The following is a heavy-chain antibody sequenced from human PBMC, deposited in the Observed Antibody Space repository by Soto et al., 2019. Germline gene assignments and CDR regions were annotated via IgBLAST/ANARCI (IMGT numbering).Heavy chain of an antibody. J-gene: IGHJ6*02. V-gene: IGHV3-30*03. CDR2: ISYDGSNK. D-gene: IGHD3-3*01. Sequence: GGSLRLSCAASGFTFSSYGMHWVRQAPGKGLEWVAVISYDGSNKYYADSVKGRFTISRDNSKNTLYLQMNSLRAEDTAVFYCASESQWGIKIFNGMDVWGQGTTVTVSS. CDR3: ASESQWGIKIFNGMDV. CDR1: GFTFSSYG.